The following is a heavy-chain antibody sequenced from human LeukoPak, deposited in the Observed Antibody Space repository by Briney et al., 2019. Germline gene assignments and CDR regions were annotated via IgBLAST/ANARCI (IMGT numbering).Heavy chain of an antibody. Sequence: ASVKVSCKASGYTFTGYYMHWVRQAPGQGLEWMGWINPNSGGTNYAQKFQGRVTMTRDTSISTAYMELSRLRSDDTAVYYCASASSSIAALEPLGDYWGQGTLVTVSS. J-gene: IGHJ4*02. D-gene: IGHD6-6*01. CDR1: GYTFTGYY. CDR3: ASASSSIAALEPLGDY. CDR2: INPNSGGT. V-gene: IGHV1-2*02.